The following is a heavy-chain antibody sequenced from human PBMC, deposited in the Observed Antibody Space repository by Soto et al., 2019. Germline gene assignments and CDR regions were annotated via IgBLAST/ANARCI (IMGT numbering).Heavy chain of an antibody. CDR1: GGSISSYY. Sequence: PSETLSLTCTVSGGSISSYYWSWIRQSAGKGLEWLGRFYTTGTTNYNPSLKSRLSMSADTSKNQLSLRLTSVTAADTGVYYCARAGNEYGVDVWGRGTTVTVSS. V-gene: IGHV4-4*07. CDR2: FYTTGTT. CDR3: ARAGNEYGVDV. J-gene: IGHJ6*02. D-gene: IGHD3-10*01.